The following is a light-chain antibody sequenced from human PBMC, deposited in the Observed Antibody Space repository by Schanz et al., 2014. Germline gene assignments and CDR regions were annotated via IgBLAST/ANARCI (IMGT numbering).Light chain of an antibody. CDR1: QSVSSN. J-gene: IGKJ2*01. CDR2: GAS. CDR3: QQYGSSPMYT. Sequence: EIVMTQSPDTLSVSPGERATLSCRASQSVSSNLAWYQQKPGQAPRLLIDGASTRATGIPDRFSGSGSGTDFTLTISRLEPEDFAVYYCQQYGSSPMYTFGQGTKLEIK. V-gene: IGKV3-20*01.